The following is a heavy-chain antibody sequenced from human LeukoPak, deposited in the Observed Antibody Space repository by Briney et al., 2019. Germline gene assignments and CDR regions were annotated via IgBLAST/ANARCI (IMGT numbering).Heavy chain of an antibody. J-gene: IGHJ4*02. Sequence: GGSLRLSCAASGFTFSSYAMSWVRQAPGKGLEWVSGISGGGGNTYYADSVKGRFTISRDNSKNTLYLQVNSLRAEDTAVYYCARDRYSSGWYGDFDCWGQGTLVTVSS. V-gene: IGHV3-23*01. CDR1: GFTFSSYA. D-gene: IGHD6-19*01. CDR2: ISGGGGNT. CDR3: ARDRYSSGWYGDFDC.